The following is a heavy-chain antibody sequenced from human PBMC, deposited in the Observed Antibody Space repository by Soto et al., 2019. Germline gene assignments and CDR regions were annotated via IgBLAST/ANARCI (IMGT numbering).Heavy chain of an antibody. V-gene: IGHV3-30*18. CDR1: GFNFSIFG. J-gene: IGHJ4*02. CDR2: ISNDGSYK. Sequence: PVGSLRLSCAVSGFNFSIFGMHWVRQAPGKGLEWVAVISNDGSYKYYAESVKGRFTISRDNSKSTQYLQMDSLRAEDTAIYFCAKDHYYDFWSGIDYWGQGTLVTVSS. D-gene: IGHD3-3*01. CDR3: AKDHYYDFWSGIDY.